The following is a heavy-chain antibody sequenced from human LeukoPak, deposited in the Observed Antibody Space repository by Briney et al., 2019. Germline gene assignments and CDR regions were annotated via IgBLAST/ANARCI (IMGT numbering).Heavy chain of an antibody. J-gene: IGHJ6*03. CDR2: VSRNGGRT. Sequence: GGSLRLSCAASGFTFSSYAMHWVRQAPGKGLEYVAAVSRNGGRTYYANSVEGRFTISRDNSRNTLYLQMGSLRPEDTALYYCARDLRSGAYYYFYMDVWGNGTTVVVSS. CDR3: ARDLRSGAYYYFYMDV. D-gene: IGHD3-3*01. V-gene: IGHV3-64*01. CDR1: GFTFSSYA.